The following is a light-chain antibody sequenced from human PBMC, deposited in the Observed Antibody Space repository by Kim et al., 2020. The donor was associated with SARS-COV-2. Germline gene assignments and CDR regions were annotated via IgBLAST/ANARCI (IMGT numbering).Light chain of an antibody. CDR3: SSYTSSSTLV. CDR1: SSDVGGYNS. CDR2: DVS. Sequence: GQSITISSTGTSSDVGGYNSVSWYQHHPGKAPKLMIYDVSKRPSGVSNRFSGSKSGNTASLTISGLQAEDEADYYCSSYTSSSTLVFGGGTQLTVL. V-gene: IGLV2-14*03. J-gene: IGLJ3*02.